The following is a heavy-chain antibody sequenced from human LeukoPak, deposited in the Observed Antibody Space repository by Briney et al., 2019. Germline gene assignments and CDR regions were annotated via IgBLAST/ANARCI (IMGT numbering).Heavy chain of an antibody. Sequence: SETLSLTCTVSGYSISSGYYWGWIRQPPGKGLEWIGSIYHSGSTYYNPSLKSRVTISVDTSKNQFSLKLSSVTAADTAVYYCARRREYCSSTSCYRWFDPWGQGTLVTVSS. J-gene: IGHJ5*02. CDR2: IYHSGST. D-gene: IGHD2-2*02. CDR1: GYSISSGYY. V-gene: IGHV4-38-2*02. CDR3: ARRREYCSSTSCYRWFDP.